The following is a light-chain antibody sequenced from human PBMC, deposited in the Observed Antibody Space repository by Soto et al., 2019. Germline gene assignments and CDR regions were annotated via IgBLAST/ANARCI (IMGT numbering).Light chain of an antibody. J-gene: IGLJ1*01. CDR3: NSFTRRSTKL. Sequence: QSVLNQPASVSGSPGQSITISCTGTSGDVGGYNYVSWYLQHPGKAPKLMIYEVSNRPSGVSNRFSGSKSGNTASLTISGLHAEDETDYYCNSFTRRSTKLFGTGTPLNVL. CDR1: SGDVGGYNY. V-gene: IGLV2-14*01. CDR2: EVS.